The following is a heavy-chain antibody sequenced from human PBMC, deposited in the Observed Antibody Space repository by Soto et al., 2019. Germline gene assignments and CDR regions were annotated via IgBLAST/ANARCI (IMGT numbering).Heavy chain of an antibody. V-gene: IGHV3-21*01. CDR1: GFTFSSYS. CDR3: ARDRFFSSYYYGSGSYYPTAYYYYYGMDV. CDR2: ISSSSSYI. D-gene: IGHD3-10*01. Sequence: GGSLRLSCAASGFTFSSYSMNWVRQAPGKGLEWVSSISSSSSYIYYADSVKGRFTISRDNAKNSLYLQMNSLRAEDTAVYYCARDRFFSSYYYGSGSYYPTAYYYYYGMDVWGQGTTVTVSS. J-gene: IGHJ6*02.